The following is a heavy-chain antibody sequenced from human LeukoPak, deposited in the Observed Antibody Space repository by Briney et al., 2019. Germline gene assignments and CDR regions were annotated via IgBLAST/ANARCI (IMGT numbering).Heavy chain of an antibody. CDR3: ARDGRYSSSSGPFDY. D-gene: IGHD6-6*01. J-gene: IGHJ4*02. Sequence: ASVKVSCKASGYTFTSYGISWVRQAPGQGLERMGWISAYNGNTNYAQKLQGRVTMTTDTSTSTAYMELRSLRSDDTAVYYCARDGRYSSSSGPFDYWGQGTLVTVSS. V-gene: IGHV1-18*01. CDR2: ISAYNGNT. CDR1: GYTFTSYG.